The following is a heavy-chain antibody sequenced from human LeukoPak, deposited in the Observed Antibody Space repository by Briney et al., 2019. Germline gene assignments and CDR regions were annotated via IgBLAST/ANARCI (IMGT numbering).Heavy chain of an antibody. Sequence: KPSETLSLTCTVSRASVNSSSFYWAWIRQPPGKGLEWVGTIYYSGTTYYNPSLKSRVTISVDTSKNQFSLKLTSVTAADTAVYYCARPEVGCSGSRCYPNWFDPWGQGTLVTVSS. V-gene: IGHV4-39*07. J-gene: IGHJ5*02. CDR2: IYYSGTT. CDR3: ARPEVGCSGSRCYPNWFDP. D-gene: IGHD2-15*01. CDR1: RASVNSSSFY.